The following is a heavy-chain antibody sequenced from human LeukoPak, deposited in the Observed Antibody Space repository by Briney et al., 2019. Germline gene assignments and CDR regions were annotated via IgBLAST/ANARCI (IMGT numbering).Heavy chain of an antibody. CDR1: GYTFTGYY. Sequence: ASVKVSCKASGYTFTGYYMHWVRQAPGQGLEWMGWINPSSGVTNYAQSLQGRVTMTTDTSTSTAYMELRNLRSDDTAVYYCARGRGSTSRYWGQGTLVTVSS. CDR3: ARGRGSTSRY. CDR2: INPSSGVT. V-gene: IGHV1-2*02. D-gene: IGHD5-12*01. J-gene: IGHJ4*02.